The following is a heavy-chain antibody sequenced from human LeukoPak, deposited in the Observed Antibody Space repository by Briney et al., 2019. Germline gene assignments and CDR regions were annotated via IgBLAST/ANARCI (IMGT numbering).Heavy chain of an antibody. D-gene: IGHD6-19*01. V-gene: IGHV3-33*01. Sequence: GGSLRLSCAASGFTFSSYGMHWVRQAPGKGLEWVAVIWYDGSNKYYADSVKGRFTISRDNSKNTLYLQMNSLRAEDTAVYHCARGDSGWDSTYYFDYWGQGTLVTVSS. CDR2: IWYDGSNK. CDR3: ARGDSGWDSTYYFDY. CDR1: GFTFSSYG. J-gene: IGHJ4*02.